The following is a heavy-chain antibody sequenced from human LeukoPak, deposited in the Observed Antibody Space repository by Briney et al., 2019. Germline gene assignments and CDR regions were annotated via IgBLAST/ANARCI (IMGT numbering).Heavy chain of an antibody. D-gene: IGHD4-17*01. CDR1: GYTFTSYA. CDR3: ARGRVTTGGYYFDY. CDR2: INTNTGNP. Sequence: ASVKVSCKASGYTFTSYAMNWERQAPGQGLEWMGWINTNTGNPTYAQGFTGRFVFSLDTSVSTAYLQISSLKVEDTAVYYCARGRVTTGGYYFDYWGQGTLVTVSS. J-gene: IGHJ4*02. V-gene: IGHV7-4-1*02.